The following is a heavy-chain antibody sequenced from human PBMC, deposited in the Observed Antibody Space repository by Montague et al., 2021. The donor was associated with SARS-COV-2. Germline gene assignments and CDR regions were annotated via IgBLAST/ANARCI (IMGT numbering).Heavy chain of an antibody. CDR3: TRDQFFQQHLQ. V-gene: IGHV3-66*02. J-gene: IGHJ4*02. CDR1: GFTLSHNY. D-gene: IGHD3-3*01. CDR2: LYADGST. Sequence: SLSLSCAGPGFTLSHNYMSWVRQAPGKGLEWVSILYADGSTKNADSVRGRFTISRDNSGNTLYLQMNSLRTEDTATYYCTRDQFFQQHLQWGQGILVVVSS.